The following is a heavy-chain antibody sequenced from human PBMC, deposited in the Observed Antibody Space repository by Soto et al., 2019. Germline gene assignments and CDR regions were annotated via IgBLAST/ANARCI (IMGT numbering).Heavy chain of an antibody. CDR3: VRHVTGYEEGH. CDR2: IYYSGST. CDR1: GGSISSSSYY. D-gene: IGHD3-9*01. Sequence: PSETLSLTCTVSGGSISSSSYYWGWIRQPPGKGLEWIGSIYYSGSTYYNPSLKSRVTISVDTSKNQFSLKLSSVTAADTAVYYCVRHVTGYEEGHWGQGTLVTVSS. J-gene: IGHJ4*02. V-gene: IGHV4-39*01.